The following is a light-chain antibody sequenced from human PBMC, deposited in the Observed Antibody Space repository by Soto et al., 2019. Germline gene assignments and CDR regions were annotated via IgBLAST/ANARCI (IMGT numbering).Light chain of an antibody. J-gene: IGLJ2*01. CDR2: EVS. CDR1: SSDVGSYNR. CDR3: SSYTSSSLV. V-gene: IGLV2-18*02. Sequence: QSALTQPPSVSGSTGQSVTISCTGTSSDVGSYNRVSWYQQPPGTAPKLMIYEVSNRPSGVPDRFSGYKPGSTAPLTISGLEDEDAADYYCSSYTSSSLVFGGGTKLTVL.